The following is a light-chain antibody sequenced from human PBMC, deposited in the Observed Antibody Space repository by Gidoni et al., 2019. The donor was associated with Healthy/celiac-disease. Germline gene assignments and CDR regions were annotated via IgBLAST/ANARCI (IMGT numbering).Light chain of an antibody. Sequence: EIALTQTPGTLSLSPGERDTLSCRASQSVSSSYLAWYQQKPGQAPRLLIYGASSRAASIPDRFSGSRSGTDFTLTISRLEPEDFAVYYCQQYGSSPRLTFGGGTKVEIK. V-gene: IGKV3-20*01. CDR1: QSVSSSY. CDR3: QQYGSSPRLT. J-gene: IGKJ4*01. CDR2: GAS.